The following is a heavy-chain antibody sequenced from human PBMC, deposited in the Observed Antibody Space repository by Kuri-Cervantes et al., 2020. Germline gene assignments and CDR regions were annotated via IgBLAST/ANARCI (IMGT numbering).Heavy chain of an antibody. J-gene: IGHJ4*02. CDR2: ISYDGNNN. V-gene: IGHV3-30-3*01. CDR3: ARAYDSTGYSPFDS. CDR1: GFTFNGYA. Sequence: GGSLRLSCAASGFTFNGYAMHWVRQAQGKGLEWVAVISYDGNNNYYRDSVKGRFTISRDNSKNTLYLQMNILRAEDTAVYYCARAYDSTGYSPFDSWGQGSLVTVSS. D-gene: IGHD3-22*01.